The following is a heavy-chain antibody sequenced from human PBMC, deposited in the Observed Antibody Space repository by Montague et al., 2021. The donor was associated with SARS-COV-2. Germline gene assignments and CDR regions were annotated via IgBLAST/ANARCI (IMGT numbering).Heavy chain of an antibody. V-gene: IGHV4-34*01. CDR1: GGSLSGYY. D-gene: IGHD2-2*01. CDR2: ISHSGST. J-gene: IGHJ6*02. Sequence: SETLSLTCAVYGGSLSGYYWSWIRQPPGEGLGWIAEISHSGSTSYNPSLKSRVTISVDTSKNQFSLKLSSATAADMAVYYCVRVPYRLLFVPRYYGMDVWGQGTTVTVSS. CDR3: VRVPYRLLFVPRYYGMDV.